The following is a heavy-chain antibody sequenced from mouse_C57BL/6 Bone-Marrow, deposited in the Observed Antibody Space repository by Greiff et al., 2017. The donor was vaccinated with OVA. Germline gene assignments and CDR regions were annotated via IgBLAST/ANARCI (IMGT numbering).Heavy chain of an antibody. V-gene: IGHV5-16*01. CDR3: ARVGGLDGTVAY. J-gene: IGHJ3*01. CDR1: GFTFSDYY. CDR2: INYDGSST. Sequence: EVKLVESEGGLVQPGSSMKLSCTASGFTFSDYYMAWVRQVPEKGLEWVANINYDGSSTYYLDSLKSRFIISRDNAKNILYLQMSSLKSEDTATYYCARVGGLDGTVAYWGQGTLVTVSA. D-gene: IGHD3-3*01.